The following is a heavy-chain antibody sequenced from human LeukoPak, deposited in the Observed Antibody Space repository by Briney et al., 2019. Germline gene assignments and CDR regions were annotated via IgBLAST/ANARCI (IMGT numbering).Heavy chain of an antibody. V-gene: IGHV4-34*01. Sequence: SETLSLTCAVYGGSFSGYYWSWIRQPPGKGLEWIGEINHSGSTNYNPSLKSRVTLSVDTSKNQFSLKLSSVTAADTAVYYCARGRSYYDSSGYQLRYWGQGTLVTVSS. D-gene: IGHD3-22*01. CDR1: GGSFSGYY. J-gene: IGHJ4*02. CDR3: ARGRSYYDSSGYQLRY. CDR2: INHSGST.